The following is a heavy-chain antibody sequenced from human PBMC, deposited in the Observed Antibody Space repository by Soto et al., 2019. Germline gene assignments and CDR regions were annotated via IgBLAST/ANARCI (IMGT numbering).Heavy chain of an antibody. D-gene: IGHD3-3*01. Sequence: SETLSFTCAVYGGSFSGYYWSWIRQPPGKGLEWIGEINHSGSTNYNPSLKSRVTISVDTSKNQFSLKLSSVTAADTAVYYCARGPRRFLLVELRPPTFYYYCYYKDVWGKGTTVTVSS. V-gene: IGHV4-34*01. CDR3: ARGPRRFLLVELRPPTFYYYCYYKDV. CDR1: GGSFSGYY. J-gene: IGHJ6*03. CDR2: INHSGST.